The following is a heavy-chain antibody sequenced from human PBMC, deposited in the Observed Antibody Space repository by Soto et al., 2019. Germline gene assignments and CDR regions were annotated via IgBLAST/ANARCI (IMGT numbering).Heavy chain of an antibody. Sequence: VQLVESGGGFVKPGGSLRLSCAASGLTFSNVWMNWVRQAPGKGLEWVGHIKSKTDGGTTDYAAPVKGRFTISRDDSKNTLYRQMNSLKIDDTGVYYCTTDIWPYFQSDYWGQGTLVTVSP. V-gene: IGHV3-15*07. CDR1: GLTFSNVW. D-gene: IGHD2-21*01. J-gene: IGHJ4*02. CDR3: TTDIWPYFQSDY. CDR2: IKSKTDGGTT.